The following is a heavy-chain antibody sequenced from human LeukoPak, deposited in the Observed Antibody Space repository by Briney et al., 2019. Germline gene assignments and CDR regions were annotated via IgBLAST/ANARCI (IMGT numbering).Heavy chain of an antibody. J-gene: IGHJ5*02. CDR1: GDSISDVNYY. D-gene: IGHD6-19*01. CDR2: IYYSGST. V-gene: IGHV4-39*07. Sequence: SETLSLTCTVSGDSISDVNYYWGWIRQPPGKGLEWIGTIYYSGSTYYNPSLKSRVTISVDTSKNQFSLRLSSVTAADTAVYYCARDWYSRGGYLGAWGKGTLVTVSS. CDR3: ARDWYSRGGYLGA.